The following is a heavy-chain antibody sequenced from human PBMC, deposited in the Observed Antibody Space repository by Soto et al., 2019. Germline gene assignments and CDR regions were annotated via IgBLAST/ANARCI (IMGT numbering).Heavy chain of an antibody. Sequence: GGSLRLSCAASGFTFSSYGMNWVRQAPGKGLEWVSSISSSSSYIYYADSVKGRFTISRDNAKNSLYLQMNSLRAEDTAVYYCARDGTGTTRGAFDIWGQGTMVTVSS. D-gene: IGHD1-7*01. CDR2: ISSSSSYI. V-gene: IGHV3-21*01. J-gene: IGHJ3*02. CDR3: ARDGTGTTRGAFDI. CDR1: GFTFSSYG.